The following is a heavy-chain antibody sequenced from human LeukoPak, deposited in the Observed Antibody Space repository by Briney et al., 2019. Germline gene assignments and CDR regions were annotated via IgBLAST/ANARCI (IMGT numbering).Heavy chain of an antibody. CDR3: ARDKIEGPTRLDY. V-gene: IGHV3-7*01. J-gene: IGHJ4*02. CDR2: IKQDESEK. D-gene: IGHD1-1*01. CDR1: GFTFSSYW. Sequence: GGSLRLSCAASGFTFSSYWMSWVRQAPGKGLEWVANIKQDESEKYYVDSLKGRFAISRDNAKNSLYLQMNSLRAEDTAVYYCARDKIEGPTRLDYWGQGILVTVSS.